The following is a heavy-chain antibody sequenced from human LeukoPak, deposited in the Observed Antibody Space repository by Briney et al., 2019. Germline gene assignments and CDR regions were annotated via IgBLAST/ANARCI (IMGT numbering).Heavy chain of an antibody. D-gene: IGHD3-3*01. CDR1: GGSISSGDYY. Sequence: SETLSLTCTVSGGSISSGDYYWSWIRQPPGKGLEWIGEINHSGSTNYNPSLKSRVTISVDTSKNQFSLKLSSVTAADTAVYYCARGSFDFWSGSNTETLPWFDPWGQGTLVTVSS. V-gene: IGHV4-39*07. CDR3: ARGSFDFWSGSNTETLPWFDP. CDR2: INHSGST. J-gene: IGHJ5*02.